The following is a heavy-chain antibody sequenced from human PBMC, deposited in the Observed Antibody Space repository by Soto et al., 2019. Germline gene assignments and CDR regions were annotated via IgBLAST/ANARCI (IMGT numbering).Heavy chain of an antibody. CDR1: GYIFTDYY. D-gene: IGHD5-18*01. Sequence: ASVKVSCKASGYIFTDYYMHWVRQAPGQELGWMGRINPNSGGTNYAQKFQGRVTMTRDTSISTAYTELSSLRSDDTAVYYCARDVGYGLIDYWGQGTLVTVSS. CDR3: ARDVGYGLIDY. J-gene: IGHJ4*02. V-gene: IGHV1-2*06. CDR2: INPNSGGT.